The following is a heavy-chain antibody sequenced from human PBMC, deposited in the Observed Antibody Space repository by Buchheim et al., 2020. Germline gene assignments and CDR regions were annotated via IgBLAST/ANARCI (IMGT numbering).Heavy chain of an antibody. Sequence: QVQLQESGPGLVKPSETLSLTCTVSGGSVSSSAYYWSWIRQPPGKGLEWIGYIHYSGSTNYNPSLKSRVTISVDTSKNQFSLKLSSVSAADTAVYYCASGDYYDSSGYYSVPHGMDVWGLGTT. CDR3: ASGDYYDSSGYYSVPHGMDV. J-gene: IGHJ6*02. D-gene: IGHD3-22*01. V-gene: IGHV4-61*08. CDR1: GGSVSSSAYY. CDR2: IHYSGST.